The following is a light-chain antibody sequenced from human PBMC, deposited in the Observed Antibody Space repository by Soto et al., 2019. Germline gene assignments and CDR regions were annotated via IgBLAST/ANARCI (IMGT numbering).Light chain of an antibody. CDR3: QQYGSSGWT. V-gene: IGKV3-20*01. J-gene: IGKJ1*01. CDR1: LSVTSNF. Sequence: EIVLTQSPGTLSLSPGERATLSCRASLSVTSNFIAWYQQKPGQAPRLLLYDASNRATGIPDRFSGSGSGTDFSLTISRLEPEDFAVYYCQQYGSSGWTFGQGTKVEIK. CDR2: DAS.